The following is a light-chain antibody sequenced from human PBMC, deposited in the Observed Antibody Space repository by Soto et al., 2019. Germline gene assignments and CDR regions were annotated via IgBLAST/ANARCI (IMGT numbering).Light chain of an antibody. Sequence: QSVLTQPPSASGTPGQRVTISCSGSSSSIGTNYIYWYQHLPGVAPKLLIYTSDQRPSGVPDRFSGSKSGTSASLAISGLRSEYEAEYYCAAWDDSLSGPNWIFGGGTKVTVL. CDR2: TSD. V-gene: IGLV1-47*01. J-gene: IGLJ3*02. CDR3: AAWDDSLSGPNWI. CDR1: SSSIGTNY.